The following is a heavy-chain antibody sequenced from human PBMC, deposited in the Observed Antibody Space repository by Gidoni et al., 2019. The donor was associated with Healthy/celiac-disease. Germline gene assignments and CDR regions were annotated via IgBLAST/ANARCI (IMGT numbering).Heavy chain of an antibody. CDR1: GFTVSSNY. Sequence: EVQLVESGGGLVQPGGSLRLSCAASGFTVSSNYMSWVRQAPGKGLEWVSVIYSGGSTYYADSVKCRFTISRDNSKNTLYLQMSSLRAEDTAVYYCAYGYGYPYYFDYWGQGTLVTVSS. CDR3: AYGYGYPYYFDY. D-gene: IGHD5-18*01. J-gene: IGHJ4*02. CDR2: IYSGGST. V-gene: IGHV3-66*02.